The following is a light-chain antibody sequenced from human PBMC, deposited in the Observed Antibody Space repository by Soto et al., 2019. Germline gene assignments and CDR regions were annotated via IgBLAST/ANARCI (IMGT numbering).Light chain of an antibody. Sequence: AIRMTQSPSSSPASTGDRVTITCRASQGISSYLAWYQQKPGKAPKLLIYAASTLQSGVPSRFSGSGSGTDFTLTISCLQSEDFATYYCQQYYSYPRTFGQGTKVDIK. V-gene: IGKV1-8*01. CDR2: AAS. J-gene: IGKJ1*01. CDR1: QGISSY. CDR3: QQYYSYPRT.